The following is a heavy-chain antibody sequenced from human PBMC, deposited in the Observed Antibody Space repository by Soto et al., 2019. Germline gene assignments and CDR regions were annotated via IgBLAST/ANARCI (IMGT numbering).Heavy chain of an antibody. J-gene: IGHJ1*01. CDR1: GFTFSSYW. CDR3: ARDFAPGRYCSGGSCYSAEYFQH. V-gene: IGHV3-7*01. Sequence: GGSLRLSCAASGFTFSSYWMSWVRQAPGKGLEWVANIKQDGSEKYYVDSVKGRFTISRDNAKNSLYLQMNSLRAEDTAVYYCARDFAPGRYCSGGSCYSAEYFQHWGQGTLVTVSS. D-gene: IGHD2-15*01. CDR2: IKQDGSEK.